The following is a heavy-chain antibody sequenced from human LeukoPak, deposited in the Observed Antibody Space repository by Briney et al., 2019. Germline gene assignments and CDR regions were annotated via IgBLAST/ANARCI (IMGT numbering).Heavy chain of an antibody. Sequence: SETLSLTCTVSGGSINSYYWSWIRQPAGKGLEWIGRISGSGTITYNPALQSRLSISIDTSKNQFSLKLMSVTAADTAVYYCARDSGTTGEVKFDPWGQGTLVTVSS. D-gene: IGHD3-10*01. CDR1: GGSINSYY. CDR2: ISGSGTI. J-gene: IGHJ5*02. V-gene: IGHV4-4*07. CDR3: ARDSGTTGEVKFDP.